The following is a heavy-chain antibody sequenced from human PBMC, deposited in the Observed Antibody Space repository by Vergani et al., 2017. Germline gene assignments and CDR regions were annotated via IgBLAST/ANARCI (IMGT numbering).Heavy chain of an antibody. D-gene: IGHD6-13*01. Sequence: QVQLQESGPGLVKPSETLSLTCTVSGGSLSSSSYYWSWIRQPPGKGLEWIGYIYYSGSTNYNPSLKSRVTISVDTSKNQFSLKLSSVTAADTAVYYCARDKVGQQLKAFDIWGQGTMVTVSS. J-gene: IGHJ3*02. CDR1: GGSLSSSSYY. CDR2: IYYSGST. V-gene: IGHV4-61*01. CDR3: ARDKVGQQLKAFDI.